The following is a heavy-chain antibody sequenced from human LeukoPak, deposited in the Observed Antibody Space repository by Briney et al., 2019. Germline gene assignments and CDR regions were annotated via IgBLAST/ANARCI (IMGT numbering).Heavy chain of an antibody. D-gene: IGHD6-13*01. CDR2: IWYDGSNK. CDR3: ARSYSSSWWDLSLNY. CDR1: GGSFSGYY. V-gene: IGHV3-33*08. Sequence: LSLTCAVYGGSFSGYYWSWVRQAPGKGLEWVAVIWYDGSNKYYADSVKGRFTISRDNSKNTLYLQMNSLRAEDTAVYYCARSYSSSWWDLSLNYWGQGTLVTVSS. J-gene: IGHJ4*02.